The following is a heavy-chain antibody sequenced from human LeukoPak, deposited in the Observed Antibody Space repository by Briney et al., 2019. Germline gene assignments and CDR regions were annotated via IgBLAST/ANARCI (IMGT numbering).Heavy chain of an antibody. CDR3: AKDPNYDFWSGVRMAYYIDV. CDR2: ISGSDGST. Sequence: EGSLRLSRAASGFTFSSYAMSWVRQAPGKGLEWVSAISGSDGSTYYADSVKGRFTISRDNSKNTLYLQMNSLRAEDTAVYYCAKDPNYDFWSGVRMAYYIDVWGKGTTVTVSS. V-gene: IGHV3-23*01. CDR1: GFTFSSYA. D-gene: IGHD3-3*01. J-gene: IGHJ6*03.